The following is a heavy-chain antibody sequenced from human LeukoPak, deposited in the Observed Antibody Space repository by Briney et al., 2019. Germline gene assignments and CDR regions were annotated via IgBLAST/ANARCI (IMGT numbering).Heavy chain of an antibody. J-gene: IGHJ4*02. CDR1: GFTFSSYE. CDR3: ARDGGDAKYYYDSSGYLS. D-gene: IGHD3-22*01. V-gene: IGHV3-48*03. CDR2: ISSSGSTI. Sequence: GGSLRLFCAASGFTFSSYEMNWVRQAPGKGLEWVSYISSSGSTIYYADSVKGRFTISRDNAKNSLYLQMNSLRAEDTAVYYCARDGGDAKYYYDSSGYLSWGQGTLVTVSS.